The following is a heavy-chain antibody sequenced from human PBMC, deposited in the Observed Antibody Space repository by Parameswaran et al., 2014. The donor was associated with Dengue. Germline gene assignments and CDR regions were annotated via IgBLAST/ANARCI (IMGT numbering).Heavy chain of an antibody. Sequence: WIRQPQEGTGVDWVYLLQWEHQLQPSLKSRVTISVDTSKNQFSLKLSSVTAADTAVYYCARDRYGSGSYYWYYYYGMDVWGQGTTVTVSS. V-gene: IGHV4-59*01. J-gene: IGHJ6*02. CDR3: ARDRYGSGSYYWYYYYGMDV. D-gene: IGHD3-10*01. CDR2: LLQWEH.